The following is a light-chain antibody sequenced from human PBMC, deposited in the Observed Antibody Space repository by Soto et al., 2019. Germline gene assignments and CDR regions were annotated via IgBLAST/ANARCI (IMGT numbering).Light chain of an antibody. CDR1: QSFSTW. J-gene: IGKJ1*01. CDR2: DAS. CDR3: QQYNLYPET. Sequence: IQLTQSPSTLSAYVGDRVNITCRASQSFSTWLAWHQQKPGKAPRLLIFDASFLYDGVPSRLRGSGYGTDLTLTINGIKHDDFDTYYCQQYNLYPETFGHGTKVDIK. V-gene: IGKV1-5*01.